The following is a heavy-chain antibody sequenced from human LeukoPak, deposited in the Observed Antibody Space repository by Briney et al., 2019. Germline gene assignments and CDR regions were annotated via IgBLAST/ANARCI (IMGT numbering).Heavy chain of an antibody. CDR1: GFTFSSYA. Sequence: GGSLRLSCAASGFTFSSYAMHWVRQAPGKGLEWVAVISYDGSNKYYADSVKGRFTISRDNSKNTLYLQMNSLRAEDTAVYYCARVNSSWYVFGFWGQGTLVTVSS. V-gene: IGHV3-30*04. CDR2: ISYDGSNK. J-gene: IGHJ4*02. D-gene: IGHD6-13*01. CDR3: ARVNSSWYVFGF.